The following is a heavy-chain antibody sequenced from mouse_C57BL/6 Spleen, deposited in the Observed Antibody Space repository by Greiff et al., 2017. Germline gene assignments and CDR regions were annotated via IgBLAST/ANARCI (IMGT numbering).Heavy chain of an antibody. V-gene: IGHV5-9-1*02. CDR3: TRDLGITTGLYYAMDY. CDR1: GFTFSSYA. Sequence: EVKVVESGEGLVKPGGSLKLSCAASGFTFSSYAMSWVRQTPEKRLEWVAYISSGGDYIYYADTVKGRFTISRDNARNTLYLQMSSLKSEDTAMYYCTRDLGITTGLYYAMDYWGQGTSVTVSS. CDR2: ISSGGDYI. D-gene: IGHD1-1*01. J-gene: IGHJ4*01.